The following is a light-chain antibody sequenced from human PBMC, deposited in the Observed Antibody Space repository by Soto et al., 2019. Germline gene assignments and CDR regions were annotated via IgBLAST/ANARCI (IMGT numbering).Light chain of an antibody. CDR2: LNSDGSH. CDR1: SGHSSYA. CDR3: QTWATGIRV. V-gene: IGLV4-69*01. J-gene: IGLJ3*02. Sequence: QSVLTQSPSASASLGASVKVTCTLSSGHSSYAIAWHQQQPEKGPRYLMKLNSDGSHNKGDGIPDRFSGSSSGAERYLTISSLQSEDEADYYSQTWATGIRVFGGGTQLTVL.